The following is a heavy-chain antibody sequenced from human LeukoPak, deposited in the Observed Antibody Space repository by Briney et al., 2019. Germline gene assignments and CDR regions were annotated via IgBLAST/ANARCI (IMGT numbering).Heavy chain of an antibody. CDR3: AREAVAGTPFPLFDY. Sequence: ASVKVSCKASGGTFSSYTISWVRQAPGQGLEWMGRIIPILGIANYAQKFQGRVTITADKSTSTAYMELSSLRSEDTAVYYCAREAVAGTPFPLFDYRGQGTLVTVSS. CDR2: IIPILGIA. D-gene: IGHD6-19*01. J-gene: IGHJ4*02. CDR1: GGTFSSYT. V-gene: IGHV1-69*04.